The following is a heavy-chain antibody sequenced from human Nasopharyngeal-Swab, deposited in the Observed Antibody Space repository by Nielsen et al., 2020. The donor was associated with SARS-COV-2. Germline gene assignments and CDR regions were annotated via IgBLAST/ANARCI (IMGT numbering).Heavy chain of an antibody. V-gene: IGHV3-33*01. J-gene: IGHJ3*02. CDR2: IWYDGSNK. Sequence: GASLQISCAASGFTFSSYGMHWVRQAPGKGLEWVAVIWYDGSNKYYADSVKGRFTISRDNSKNTLYLQMNSLRAEDTAVYYCARDSPGTDSSGYDDAFDIWGQGTMVTVSS. CDR3: ARDSPGTDSSGYDDAFDI. D-gene: IGHD3-22*01. CDR1: GFTFSSYG.